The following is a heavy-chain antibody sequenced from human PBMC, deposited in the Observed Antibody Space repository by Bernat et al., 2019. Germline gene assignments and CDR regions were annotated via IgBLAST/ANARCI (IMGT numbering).Heavy chain of an antibody. V-gene: IGHV4-59*01. CDR3: ASVFGDNSAYWDFDL. Sequence: QVQLQESGPGLVKPSETLSLTCTVSGGSISSYYWSWIRQPPGKGLEWIGYIYYSGSTTYNPSLKSRVTISVDTAKNQFSLQLTSVPAADTAVYYCASVFGDNSAYWDFDLWGRGTMVTVSS. CDR1: GGSISSYY. CDR2: IYYSGST. J-gene: IGHJ2*01. D-gene: IGHD4-23*01.